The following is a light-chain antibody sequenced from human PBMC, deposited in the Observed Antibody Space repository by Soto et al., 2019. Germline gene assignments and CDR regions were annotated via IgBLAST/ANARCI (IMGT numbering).Light chain of an antibody. J-gene: IGLJ1*01. CDR1: SSDVGGYNY. CDR2: DVS. CDR3: SSYTSSSPYV. Sequence: QSVLTQPASVSGSPGQSITISCTGTSSDVGGYNYVSWYQQHPGKAPKLMIYDVSNRPSGVFNRFSGSKSGNTASLTISGLQAEDEADYYRSSYTSSSPYVFGTGTKVTVL. V-gene: IGLV2-14*01.